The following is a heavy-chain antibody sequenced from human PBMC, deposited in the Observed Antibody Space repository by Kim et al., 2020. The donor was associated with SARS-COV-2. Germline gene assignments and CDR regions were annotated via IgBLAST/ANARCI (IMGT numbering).Heavy chain of an antibody. CDR2: INAGNGNT. CDR3: ARRGSGSYYYYGMDV. J-gene: IGHJ6*02. V-gene: IGHV1-3*01. CDR1: GYTFTSYA. Sequence: ASVKVSCKASGYTFTSYAMHWVRQAPGQRLEWMGWINAGNGNTKYSQKFQGRVTITRDTSASTAYMELSSLRSEDTAVYYCARRGSGSYYYYGMDVWGQGTTVTVSS. D-gene: IGHD3-10*01.